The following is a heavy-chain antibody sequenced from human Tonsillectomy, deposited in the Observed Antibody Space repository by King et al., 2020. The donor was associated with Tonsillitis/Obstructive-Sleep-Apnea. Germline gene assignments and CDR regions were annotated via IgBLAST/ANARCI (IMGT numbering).Heavy chain of an antibody. Sequence: VQLVESGAEVKKPGASVKVSCKASGYTFTSDYMHWVRQAPGQGLEWMGIINPSGGSTSYAQKCQGRVTMTRDTSTSTVYMELSSLGSEDTAVYYCARDGNVVVVVAATLSHYYYMDVWGKGTTVTVSS. J-gene: IGHJ6*03. CDR1: GYTFTSDY. V-gene: IGHV1-46*01. D-gene: IGHD2-15*01. CDR2: INPSGGST. CDR3: ARDGNVVVVVAATLSHYYYMDV.